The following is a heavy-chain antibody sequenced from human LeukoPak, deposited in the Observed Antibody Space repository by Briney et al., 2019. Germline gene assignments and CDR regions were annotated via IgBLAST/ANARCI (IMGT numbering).Heavy chain of an antibody. CDR2: IRSKVYGGTT. CDR3: TRDPYYFDSSGYYHHAFDI. CDR1: GFTFSNAW. D-gene: IGHD3-22*01. J-gene: IGHJ3*02. V-gene: IGHV3-49*04. Sequence: GGSLRLSCAASGFTFSNAWMSWVRQAPGKGLECIGFIRSKVYGGTTEYAASVKGRFTISRDDSKSIAYLQMNSLKTEDTAVYYCTRDPYYFDSSGYYHHAFDIWGQGTMVAVSS.